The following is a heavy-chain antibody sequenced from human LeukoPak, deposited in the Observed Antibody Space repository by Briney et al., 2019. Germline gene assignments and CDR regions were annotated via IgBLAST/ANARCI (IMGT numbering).Heavy chain of an antibody. CDR3: ARSRLHNYYYMDV. CDR2: INHSGST. Sequence: PSETLSLTCAVYGGSFSGYYWSWIRQPPGKGLEWIGEINHSGSTNYNPSLKSRVTISVDTSKNQFSLKLRSVTAADTAVYYCARSRLHNYYYMDVWGKGTTVTVSS. D-gene: IGHD4-11*01. J-gene: IGHJ6*03. CDR1: GGSFSGYY. V-gene: IGHV4-34*01.